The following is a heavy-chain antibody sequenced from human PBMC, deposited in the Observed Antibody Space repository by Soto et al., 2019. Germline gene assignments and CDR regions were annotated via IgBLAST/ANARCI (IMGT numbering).Heavy chain of an antibody. CDR1: GGSISSYY. CDR3: ARDEDGDPYYFDY. CDR2: IYYSGST. D-gene: IGHD4-17*01. V-gene: IGHV4-59*01. Sequence: TLSLTCTVPGGSISSYYWSWIRQPPGKGLEWIGYIYYSGSTNYNPSLKSRVTISVDTSKNQFSLKLSSVTAADTAVYYCARDEDGDPYYFDYWGQGTLVTVSS. J-gene: IGHJ4*02.